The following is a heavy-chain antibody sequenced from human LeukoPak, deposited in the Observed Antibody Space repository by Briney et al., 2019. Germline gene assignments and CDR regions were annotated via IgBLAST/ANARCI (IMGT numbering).Heavy chain of an antibody. CDR1: GCSFTDYP. D-gene: IGHD3-9*01. V-gene: IGHV3-48*02. Sequence: PGGSLRLPCATSGCSFTDYPMNWVRRAPGKGLEWIVNMRNTAEGATYAYYADSVKGRVTISRADGKNTLYLHMNSLRDDDTAVYYCATDQRYAFDYWGQGILVTVSS. CDR3: ATDQRYAFDY. J-gene: IGHJ4*02. CDR2: MRNTAEGAT.